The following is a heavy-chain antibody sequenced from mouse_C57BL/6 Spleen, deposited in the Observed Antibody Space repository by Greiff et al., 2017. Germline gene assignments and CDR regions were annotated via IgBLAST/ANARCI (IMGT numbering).Heavy chain of an antibody. J-gene: IGHJ2*01. CDR1: GYTFTSYW. CDR3: ARSLTTVCDY. D-gene: IGHD1-1*01. Sequence: QVQLQQPGAELVMPGASVKLSCKASGYTFTSYWMHWVKQRPGQGLEWIGEIDPSDSYTNYNQKFKGKSTLTVDKSSSTAYMQLSSLTSEDSAVYYCARSLTTVCDYWGQGTTLTVSS. V-gene: IGHV1-69*01. CDR2: IDPSDSYT.